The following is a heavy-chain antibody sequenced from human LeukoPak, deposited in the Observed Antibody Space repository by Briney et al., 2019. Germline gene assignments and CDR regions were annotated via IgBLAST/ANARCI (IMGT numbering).Heavy chain of an antibody. V-gene: IGHV4-59*01. CDR3: ARDAVVPAAIRSYYYYYMDV. CDR2: IYYSGST. J-gene: IGHJ6*03. Sequence: SETLSLTCTVCGCSISSYYWSWIRQPPGKGLEWIGYIYYSGSTNYNPSLKSRVTISVDTSKNQFSLKLSSVTAADTAVYYCARDAVVPAAIRSYYYYYMDVWGKGTTVTVSS. CDR1: GCSISSYY. D-gene: IGHD2-2*02.